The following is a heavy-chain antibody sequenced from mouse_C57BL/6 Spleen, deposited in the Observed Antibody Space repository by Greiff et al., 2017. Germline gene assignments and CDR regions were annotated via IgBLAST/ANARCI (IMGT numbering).Heavy chain of an antibody. CDR2: INSDGGST. CDR3: ARRSYYGSSWYFDV. D-gene: IGHD1-1*01. CDR1: EYEFPSHD. Sequence: EVKLVESGGGLVQPGESLKLSCESNEYEFPSHDMSWVRKTPEKRLELVAAINSDGGSTYYPDTMARRFIISRDNTKKTLYLQMSSLRSEDTALYYCARRSYYGSSWYFDVWGTGTTVTVSS. V-gene: IGHV5-2*01. J-gene: IGHJ1*03.